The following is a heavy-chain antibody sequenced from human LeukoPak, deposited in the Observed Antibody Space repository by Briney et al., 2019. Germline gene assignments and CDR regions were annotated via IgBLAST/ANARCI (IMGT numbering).Heavy chain of an antibody. CDR3: ARGIVVVIAATPYNWFDP. V-gene: IGHV1-2*02. CDR1: GYTFTGYY. CDR2: INPNSGGT. Sequence: GASVKVSCKASGYTFTGYYMHWVRQAPGQGLKWMGWINPNSGGTNYAQKFQGRVTMTRDTSISTAYMELSRLRSDDTAVYYCARGIVVVIAATPYNWFDPWGQGTLVTVSS. D-gene: IGHD2-15*01. J-gene: IGHJ5*02.